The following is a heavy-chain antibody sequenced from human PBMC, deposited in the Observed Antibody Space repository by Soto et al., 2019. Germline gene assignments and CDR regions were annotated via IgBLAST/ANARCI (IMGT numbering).Heavy chain of an antibody. CDR1: GFTLSSDT. Sequence: EVQLLASGGGVVQPGGSLRLSCSASGFTLSSDTMSWVCHVPGKGLEWVSGISSSGGSTVYADTVKGRFTISRDNFKNTLYLQINSLRAEATAVNYCAKGWGAYWGQGTPVNVSS. V-gene: IGHV3-23*01. CDR2: ISSSGGST. D-gene: IGHD7-27*01. J-gene: IGHJ4*02. CDR3: AKGWGAY.